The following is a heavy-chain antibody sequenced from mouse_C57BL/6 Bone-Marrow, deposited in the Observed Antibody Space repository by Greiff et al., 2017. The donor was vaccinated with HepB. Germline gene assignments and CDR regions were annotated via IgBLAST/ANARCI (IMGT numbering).Heavy chain of an antibody. D-gene: IGHD1-1*01. Sequence: QVQLKQSGAELARPGASVKLSCKASGYTFTSYGISWVKQRTGQGLEWIGEIYPRSGNTYYNEKFKGKATLTADKSSSTAYMELRSLTSEDSAVYFCARYTTVVPYAMDYWGQGTSVTVSS. CDR1: GYTFTSYG. CDR3: ARYTTVVPYAMDY. V-gene: IGHV1-81*01. CDR2: IYPRSGNT. J-gene: IGHJ4*01.